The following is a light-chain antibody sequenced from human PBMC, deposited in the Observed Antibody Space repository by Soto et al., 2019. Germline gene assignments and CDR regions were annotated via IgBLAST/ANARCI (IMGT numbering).Light chain of an antibody. CDR3: NSYAGSDHFVV. V-gene: IGLV2-8*01. CDR2: DVN. Sequence: QSALTQPPSASGSLGQSVTISCTGTSSDIGAYDYVSWYQQHPGKVPKLIIYDVNKRPSGVPDRFSGSKSGNTASLTVSGLQADDEADYYCNSYAGSDHFVVFGGGTKVTVL. J-gene: IGLJ2*01. CDR1: SSDIGAYDY.